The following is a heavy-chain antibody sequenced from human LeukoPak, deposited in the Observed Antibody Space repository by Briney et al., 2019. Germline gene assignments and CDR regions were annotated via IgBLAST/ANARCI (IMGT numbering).Heavy chain of an antibody. Sequence: SETLSLTCAVYGGSFSGYYWSWIRQPPGKGLEWIGEINHSGSTNYNPSLKSRVTISVDTSKNQFSLKLSSVTAADTAVYYCARVGMVREYWGQGTLATVSS. CDR2: INHSGST. CDR1: GGSFSGYY. J-gene: IGHJ4*02. CDR3: ARVGMVREY. V-gene: IGHV4-34*01. D-gene: IGHD3-10*01.